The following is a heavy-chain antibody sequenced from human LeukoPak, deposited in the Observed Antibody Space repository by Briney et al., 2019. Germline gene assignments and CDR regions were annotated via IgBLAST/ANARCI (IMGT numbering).Heavy chain of an antibody. D-gene: IGHD3-3*01. Sequence: ASVKVSCKASGYTFTSYGISWVRQAPGQGLEWMGWISAYNGNTNYAQKLQGRVTMATDTSTSTAYMELRSLRSDDTAVYYCARRFGVVTYIPYYYYYMDVWGKGTTDTVSS. CDR1: GYTFTSYG. CDR2: ISAYNGNT. CDR3: ARRFGVVTYIPYYYYYMDV. V-gene: IGHV1-18*01. J-gene: IGHJ6*03.